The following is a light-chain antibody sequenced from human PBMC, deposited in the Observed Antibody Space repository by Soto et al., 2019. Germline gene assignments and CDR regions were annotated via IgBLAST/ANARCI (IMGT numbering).Light chain of an antibody. V-gene: IGKV1-5*01. J-gene: IGKJ1*01. CDR1: QSISHF. CDR3: EQYNTYST. Sequence: DIQMTQSTSTLSASVGDSITITCRASQSISHFLAWYQQKPGKAPRLMIYDASSLESGVPSRFSGSGSGTEFTLTVSTLPPEDFATYSCEQYNTYSTFGQWTKVDI. CDR2: DAS.